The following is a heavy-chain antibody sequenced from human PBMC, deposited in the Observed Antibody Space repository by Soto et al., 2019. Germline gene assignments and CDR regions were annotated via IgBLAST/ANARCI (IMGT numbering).Heavy chain of an antibody. J-gene: IGHJ3*02. CDR3: ARGRDFWSGYRYSDAFDI. CDR1: GFTFSSYA. D-gene: IGHD3-3*01. CDR2: ISGSGGST. Sequence: GGSLRLSCAASGFTFSSYAMSWVRQAPGKGLEWVSAISGSGGSTYYADSVKGRFTISRDNSKNTLYLQMNSLRAEDTAVYYCARGRDFWSGYRYSDAFDIWGQGTMVTVSS. V-gene: IGHV3-23*01.